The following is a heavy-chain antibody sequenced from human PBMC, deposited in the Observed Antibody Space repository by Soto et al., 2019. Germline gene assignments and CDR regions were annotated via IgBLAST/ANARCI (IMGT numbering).Heavy chain of an antibody. D-gene: IGHD6-19*01. J-gene: IGHJ4*02. Sequence: PGGSLRLSCAAPEYTLSSYGMPWVPQAQGNGLEWLAVIWYDGSNKYYADSVKGRFTISRDNSKNTLYLQMNSLRAEDTAVYYCARTNSSGFYFDYCGQRTLVTGSS. CDR1: EYTLSSYG. CDR2: IWYDGSNK. CDR3: ARTNSSGFYFDY. V-gene: IGHV3-33*01.